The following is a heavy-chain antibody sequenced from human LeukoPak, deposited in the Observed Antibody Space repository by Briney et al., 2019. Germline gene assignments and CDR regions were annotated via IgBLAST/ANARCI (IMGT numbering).Heavy chain of an antibody. J-gene: IGHJ4*02. V-gene: IGHV4-34*01. Sequence: SETLSLTCAVYGGSFSGYYWSWIRQPPGKGLEWIGEINHSGSTNYNPSLKSRDTISVDTSKNQFSLKLSSVTAADTAVYYCARGPVTTFDFDYWGQGTLVTVSS. CDR1: GGSFSGYY. CDR3: ARGPVTTFDFDY. D-gene: IGHD4-17*01. CDR2: INHSGST.